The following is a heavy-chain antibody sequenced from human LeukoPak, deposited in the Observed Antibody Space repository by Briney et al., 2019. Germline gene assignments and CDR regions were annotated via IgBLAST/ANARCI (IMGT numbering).Heavy chain of an antibody. V-gene: IGHV1-18*04. CDR3: ARDSRETGSTSAFAF. Sequence: ASVKVSCKTSGYTFYDYGISWVRQAPGQGLDWMGWIGADTGNTNFAQKLQDRVTMTTDTSTSTAYMELRSLTSDDTAVYYCARDSRETGSTSAFAFWGQGTLVTVSS. CDR1: GYTFYDYG. D-gene: IGHD1-7*01. CDR2: IGADTGNT. J-gene: IGHJ4*02.